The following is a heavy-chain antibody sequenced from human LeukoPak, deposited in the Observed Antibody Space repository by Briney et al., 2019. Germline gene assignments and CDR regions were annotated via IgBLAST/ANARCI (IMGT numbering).Heavy chain of an antibody. J-gene: IGHJ4*02. V-gene: IGHV3-33*01. Sequence: GGSLRLSCAASGFTFSGYGMHWVRQAPGKGLEWVAVIWYDGSNKYYADSVKGRFTISRDDSKNTLYLQMNSLRAEDTAVYYCARGPYSGYDHPDYWGQGTLVTVSS. D-gene: IGHD5-12*01. CDR1: GFTFSGYG. CDR3: ARGPYSGYDHPDY. CDR2: IWYDGSNK.